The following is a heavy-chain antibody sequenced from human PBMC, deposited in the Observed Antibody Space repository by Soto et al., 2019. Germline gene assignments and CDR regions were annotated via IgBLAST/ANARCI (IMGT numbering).Heavy chain of an antibody. CDR3: AKDSAGIAADGIYYYYGMDV. D-gene: IGHD6-13*01. CDR2: ISGSGGST. Sequence: HPGGSLRLSCAASGFTFSSYAMSWVRQAPGKGLEWVSAISGSGGSTYYADSVKGRFTISRDSSKNTLYLQMNSLRAEDTAVYYCAKDSAGIAADGIYYYYGMDVWGQGTTVTVSS. J-gene: IGHJ6*02. CDR1: GFTFSSYA. V-gene: IGHV3-23*01.